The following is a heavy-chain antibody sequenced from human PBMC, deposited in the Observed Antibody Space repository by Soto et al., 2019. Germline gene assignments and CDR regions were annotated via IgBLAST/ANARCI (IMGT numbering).Heavy chain of an antibody. D-gene: IGHD2-15*01. CDR1: GGSISSSSYY. V-gene: IGHV4-39*01. CDR3: ARQAGSYCSGGSCYADYCYYGMDV. CDR2: IYYSGST. J-gene: IGHJ6*02. Sequence: QLQLQESGPGLVKPSETLSLTCTVSGGSISSSSYYWGWIRQPPGKGLEWIGSIYYSGSTYYNPSLKSRVTISVDTSKNQFSLKLSSVTAADTAVYYCARQAGSYCSGGSCYADYCYYGMDVWGQGTTVTVSS.